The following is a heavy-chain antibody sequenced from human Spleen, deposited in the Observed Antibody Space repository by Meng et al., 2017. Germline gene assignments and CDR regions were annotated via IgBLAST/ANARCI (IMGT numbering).Heavy chain of an antibody. CDR1: GGSISTSGYY. J-gene: IGHJ5*02. Sequence: QPQLQESGPGLVKPSEALSLTCRVSGGSISTSGYYWGWIRQPPGKGLAWIGSIGHSGFTYYTPSVKSRVTVSIDTSKSQFSLKLTSVTAADTAVYFCVRSSAWVRTGFDPWGQGTLVTVSS. CDR3: VRSSAWVRTGFDP. V-gene: IGHV4-39*01. D-gene: IGHD3-22*01. CDR2: IGHSGFT.